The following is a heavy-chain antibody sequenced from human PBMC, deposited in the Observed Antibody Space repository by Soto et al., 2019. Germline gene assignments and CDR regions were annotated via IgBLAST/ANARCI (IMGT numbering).Heavy chain of an antibody. CDR3: ARIPHYTDTYYMDS. CDR1: GFTFSRYA. V-gene: IGHV3-23*01. D-gene: IGHD3-3*01. J-gene: IGHJ4*02. CDR2: SSGSGGST. Sequence: PWGSLRLSCAASGFTFSRYAMTWVRQAPGKGLEGVSASSGSGGSTYYSTSLKTRLTISQDTSKKQLVLTMTNMDPVDTATYYCARIPHYTDTYYMDSWGQGSLVTVSS.